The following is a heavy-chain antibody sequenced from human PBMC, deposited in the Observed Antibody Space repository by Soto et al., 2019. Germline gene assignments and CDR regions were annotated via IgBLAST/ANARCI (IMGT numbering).Heavy chain of an antibody. D-gene: IGHD4-17*01. Sequence: QVQLQESGPGLVKPSDTLSHTCAVSGYSISSSNWWGWIRQPPGKGLEGIGYIYYSGSTYYNPSHKSRVTTSVDTSKNQFSLKLSSVTAVDTAVYYCARKNGVLDAFDIWGQGTMVTVSS. V-gene: IGHV4-28*01. CDR1: GYSISSSNW. CDR2: IYYSGST. J-gene: IGHJ3*02. CDR3: ARKNGVLDAFDI.